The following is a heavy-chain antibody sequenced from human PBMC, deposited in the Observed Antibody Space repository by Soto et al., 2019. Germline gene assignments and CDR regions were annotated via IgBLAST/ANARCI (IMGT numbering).Heavy chain of an antibody. Sequence: GASVKVSCKASGGTFSSYAISWVRQAPGQGLEWMGGIIPIFGTANYAQKFQGRVTITADESTSTAYMELSSLRSEDTAVYYCARRRAGYDFIPYFDYWGQGTLVPSPQ. V-gene: IGHV1-69*13. J-gene: IGHJ4*02. CDR1: GGTFSSYA. D-gene: IGHD5-12*01. CDR2: IIPIFGTA. CDR3: ARRRAGYDFIPYFDY.